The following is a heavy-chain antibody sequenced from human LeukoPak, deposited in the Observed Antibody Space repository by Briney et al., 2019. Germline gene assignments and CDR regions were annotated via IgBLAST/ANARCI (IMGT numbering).Heavy chain of an antibody. D-gene: IGHD2-2*01. J-gene: IGHJ3*02. Sequence: ASVKVSCKASGGTFSSYAISWVRQAPGQGLEWMGRNIPILGIANYAQKFQGRVTITADKSTSTAYMELSSLRSEDTAVYYCARGPEDIVVVPDPNDAFDIWGQGTMVTVSS. V-gene: IGHV1-69*04. CDR3: ARGPEDIVVVPDPNDAFDI. CDR1: GGTFSSYA. CDR2: NIPILGIA.